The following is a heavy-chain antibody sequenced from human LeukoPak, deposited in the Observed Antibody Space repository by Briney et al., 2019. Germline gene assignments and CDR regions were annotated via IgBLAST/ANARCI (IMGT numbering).Heavy chain of an antibody. D-gene: IGHD4-23*01. Sequence: PGGSLRLSCAASGFTFSSYGMSWVRQAPGKGLEWVSAISGSGGSTYYADSVKGRFTISRDNSKNTLYLQMNSLRAEDTAVYYCARDFGLRWHQLDYWGQGTLVTVSS. CDR1: GFTFSSYG. J-gene: IGHJ4*02. V-gene: IGHV3-23*01. CDR3: ARDFGLRWHQLDY. CDR2: ISGSGGST.